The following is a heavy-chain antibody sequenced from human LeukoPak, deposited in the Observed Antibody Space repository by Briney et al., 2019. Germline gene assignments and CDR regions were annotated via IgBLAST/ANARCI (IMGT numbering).Heavy chain of an antibody. J-gene: IGHJ4*02. CDR2: ISSSGSTI. D-gene: IGHD3-22*01. V-gene: IGHV3-11*01. CDR3: AIMHPYYDGNGYWVQ. Sequence: PGGSLRLSCAASGFTFSDYYMSWIRQAPGKGLEWVSYISSSGSTIYYADSVKGRFTISRDNPRNTLYLQMNSLRAEDTALYYCAIMHPYYDGNGYWVQWGQGTLVTVSS. CDR1: GFTFSDYY.